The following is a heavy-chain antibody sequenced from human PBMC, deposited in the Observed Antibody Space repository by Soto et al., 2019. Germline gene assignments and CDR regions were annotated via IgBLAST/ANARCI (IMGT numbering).Heavy chain of an antibody. J-gene: IGHJ4*02. CDR3: ARHSSVDYFDY. CDR2: VYYSGST. Sequence: SETLSLTYTVSGASISSYYWSWIRQPPGKGLEWIGYVYYSGSTNYNPSLKSRVTISVDRSKNQFSLKLSSVTAADTAVYYCARHSSVDYFDYWGQGALVTSPQ. CDR1: GASISSYY. V-gene: IGHV4-59*08.